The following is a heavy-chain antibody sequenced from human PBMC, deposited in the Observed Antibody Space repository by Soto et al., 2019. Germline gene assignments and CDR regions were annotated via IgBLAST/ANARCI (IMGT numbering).Heavy chain of an antibody. V-gene: IGHV3-74*01. CDR2: IKSDGSST. J-gene: IGHJ4*02. D-gene: IGHD2-15*01. Sequence: GGSLRLSCAASGLTFSSYFMHWVRQAPGKGLVWVSRIKSDGSSTSYADSVKGRFTISRDNAKNTLYLQMNRLRAEDKAVYYCAIEACSGGNCFYSGQDYWGQGTLVTVSS. CDR3: AIEACSGGNCFYSGQDY. CDR1: GLTFSSYF.